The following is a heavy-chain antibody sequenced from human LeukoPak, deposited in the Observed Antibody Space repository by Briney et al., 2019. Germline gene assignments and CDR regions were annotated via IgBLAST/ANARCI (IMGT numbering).Heavy chain of an antibody. D-gene: IGHD3-3*01. CDR3: AKESPPYDFWSGYYTRGYFDY. V-gene: IGHV3-43D*04. CDR2: ISWDGGST. Sequence: GGSLRLSCAASGFTFDDYAMHWVRQAPGKGLEWVSLISWDGGSTYYADSVKGRFTISRDNSKNSLYMQMNSLRAEDTGLYYCAKESPPYDFWSGYYTRGYFDYWGQGTLVTVSS. CDR1: GFTFDDYA. J-gene: IGHJ4*02.